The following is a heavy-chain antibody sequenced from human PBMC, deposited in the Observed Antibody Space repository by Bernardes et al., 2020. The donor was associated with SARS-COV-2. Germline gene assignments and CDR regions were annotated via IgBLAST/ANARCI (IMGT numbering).Heavy chain of an antibody. D-gene: IGHD5-12*01. V-gene: IGHV3-74*01. Sequence: GGSLRLSCAASGFTFISYWMHWVRQAPGKGLVWVPRINSNGSSTSYADSVKGRFTISRDNAKNTLYLQMNSLRAEDTAVYYCARDGDGYTVLFDYWGQGTLVTVSS. CDR2: INSNGSST. CDR3: ARDGDGYTVLFDY. CDR1: GFTFISYW. J-gene: IGHJ4*02.